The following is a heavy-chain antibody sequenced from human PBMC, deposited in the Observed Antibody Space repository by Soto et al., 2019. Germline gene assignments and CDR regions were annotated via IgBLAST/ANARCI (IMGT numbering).Heavy chain of an antibody. CDR1: GYTSSIYG. Sequence: ASVKVSCKASGYTSSIYGISWVRQAPGQGLEWMAWISGYNGNIKYAQKFQGRVTVATDTTTTGAHMELRSLRSDDTAVYYCARDVSGGTYPWFFDLWG. CDR2: ISGYNGNI. CDR3: ARDVSGGTYPWFFDL. J-gene: IGHJ2*01. D-gene: IGHD2-15*01. V-gene: IGHV1-18*04.